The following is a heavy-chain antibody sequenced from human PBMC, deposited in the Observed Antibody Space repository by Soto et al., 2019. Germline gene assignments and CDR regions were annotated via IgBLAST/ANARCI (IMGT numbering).Heavy chain of an antibody. CDR2: ISSSGSTI. CDR3: VRDRRIITIFGVVSVRFDP. CDR1: GFTFSDYY. V-gene: IGHV3-11*01. D-gene: IGHD3-3*01. J-gene: IGHJ5*02. Sequence: QVQLVESGGGLVKPGGSLRLSCAASGFTFSDYYMSWIRQAPGKGLEWVSYISSSGSTIYYADSVKGRFTISRDNAKNSLYLQMNSLRAEDTAVYYCVRDRRIITIFGVVSVRFDPWGQGTLVTVSS.